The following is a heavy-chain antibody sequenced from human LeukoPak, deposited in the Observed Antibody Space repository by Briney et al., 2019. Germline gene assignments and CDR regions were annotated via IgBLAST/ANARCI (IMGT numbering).Heavy chain of an antibody. D-gene: IGHD6-19*01. CDR1: GRSFSSYW. CDR2: IKQDGSEK. V-gene: IGHV3-7*05. CDR3: AGGQGWLADY. Sequence: QPGGSLRLSCVVSGRSFSSYWMNWVRQAPGKGLEWVANIKQDGSEKYYVDSVKGRLTISRDNARNSVYLQINSLRAEDTAVYYCAGGQGWLADYWGQGTLLTVSS. J-gene: IGHJ4*02.